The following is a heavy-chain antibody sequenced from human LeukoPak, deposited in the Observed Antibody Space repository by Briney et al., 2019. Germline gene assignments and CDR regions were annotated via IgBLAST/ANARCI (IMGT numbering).Heavy chain of an antibody. V-gene: IGHV4-4*07. CDR2: IYTSESS. J-gene: IGHJ4*02. Sequence: KPSETLSLTCTVSGGSVSTYYWSWIRQPAGEGLEWIGRIYTSESSRYNPSLKSRVTMSVDTSKNQISLNLTSVTAADTAVYYCASLSPPIDFWGQGILVTVSS. D-gene: IGHD3-16*01. CDR3: ASLSPPIDF. CDR1: GGSVSTYY.